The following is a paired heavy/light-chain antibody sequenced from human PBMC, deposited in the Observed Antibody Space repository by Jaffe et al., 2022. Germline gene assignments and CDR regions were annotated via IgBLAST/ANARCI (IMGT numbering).Light chain of an antibody. V-gene: IGKV1-39*01. Sequence: DIQMTQSPSSLSASVGDRVAITCRASQSISNFLNWYQQKPGKAPNLLIYAASSLQSGVPSRFSGSGSGTDFTLTIRSLQPEDFATYYCQQSYSTPLTFGQGTKVEIK. J-gene: IGKJ1*01. CDR1: QSISNF. CDR2: AAS. CDR3: QQSYSTPLT.
Heavy chain of an antibody. CDR3: VKEEVGTEKQQLSFDAFDI. CDR1: GFTFSNYG. D-gene: IGHD6-13*01. Sequence: QVHLVESGGGVVLPGGSLGLSCAASGFTFSNYGMHWVRQAPGKGLEWVAFIRYDGSKKYYADSVKGRFTISRDNSRQTLYVQMNSLRPEDTAVYYCVKEEVGTEKQQLSFDAFDIWGQGTMVTVSS. J-gene: IGHJ3*02. CDR2: IRYDGSKK. V-gene: IGHV3-30*02.